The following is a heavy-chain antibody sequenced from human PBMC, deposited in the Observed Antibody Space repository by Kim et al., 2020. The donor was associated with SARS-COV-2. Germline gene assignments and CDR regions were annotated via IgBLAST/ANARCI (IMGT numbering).Heavy chain of an antibody. CDR1: GGSISSGDYY. J-gene: IGHJ6*02. CDR2: IYYSGST. D-gene: IGHD6-19*01. CDR3: ARVPQAVAGFYYYYYGMDV. V-gene: IGHV4-30-4*01. Sequence: SETLSLTCTVSGGSISSGDYYWSWIRQPPGKGLEWIGYIYYSGSTYYNPSLKSRVTISVDTSKNQFSLKLSPVTAADTAVDYCARVPQAVAGFYYYYYGMDVWGPGTTVTVSS.